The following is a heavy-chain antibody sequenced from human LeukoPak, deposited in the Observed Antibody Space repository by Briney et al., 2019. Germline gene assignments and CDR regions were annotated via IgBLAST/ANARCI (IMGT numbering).Heavy chain of an antibody. D-gene: IGHD3-16*02. CDR2: IYSGGST. CDR3: ARSFAFDI. CDR1: GFIFNNYW. Sequence: PGGSLRLSCAASGFIFNNYWMTWVRQAPGKGLEWVSVIYSGGSTYYADSVKGRFTISRDNSKNTLYLQMNSLRAEDTAVYYCARSFAFDIWGQGTMVTVSS. V-gene: IGHV3-53*01. J-gene: IGHJ3*02.